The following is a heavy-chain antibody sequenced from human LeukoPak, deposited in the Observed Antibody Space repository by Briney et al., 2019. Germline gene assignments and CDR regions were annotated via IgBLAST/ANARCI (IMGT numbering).Heavy chain of an antibody. Sequence: SETLSLTCSVSGGSIRSSSYYWGWIRQPPGKGLEWIGSIYYSGSTYYNLSPKSRVTISADTSKNQFSLKVSPVTAADTAVYYCARPLPEGWFDPWGQGTLVTVSS. V-gene: IGHV4-39*01. CDR2: IYYSGST. J-gene: IGHJ5*02. CDR3: ARPLPEGWFDP. CDR1: GGSIRSSSYY.